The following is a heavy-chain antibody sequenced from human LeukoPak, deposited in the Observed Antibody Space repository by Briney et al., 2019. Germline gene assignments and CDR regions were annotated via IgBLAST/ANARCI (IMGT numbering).Heavy chain of an antibody. V-gene: IGHV1-3*01. CDR1: GYNFASYT. J-gene: IGHJ4*02. Sequence: GASVKVSCKTSGYNFASYTMHWLRQAPGQSPEWMGSINGDNGNTKYSEKFQGRVTFTRDTSASSAYMELSRLRSEDTAVYYCVRSSSGTYHYWGQGTLVTVSS. D-gene: IGHD3-10*01. CDR2: INGDNGNT. CDR3: VRSSSGTYHY.